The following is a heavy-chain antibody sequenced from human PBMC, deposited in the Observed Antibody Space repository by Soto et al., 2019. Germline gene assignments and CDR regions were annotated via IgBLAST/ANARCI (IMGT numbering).Heavy chain of an antibody. Sequence: EVQLVESGGGLVQPGGSLRLSCVGSGFPFSVYSMNWVRQTPGKGLEWIAYISSSGGTIYYADSVKGRFTISRDNAKDSVYLKMSRRRAEDTAGYYCAGDYWGQGPLVTVS. CDR2: ISSSGGTI. V-gene: IGHV3-48*01. J-gene: IGHJ4*02. CDR1: GFPFSVYS. CDR3: AGDY.